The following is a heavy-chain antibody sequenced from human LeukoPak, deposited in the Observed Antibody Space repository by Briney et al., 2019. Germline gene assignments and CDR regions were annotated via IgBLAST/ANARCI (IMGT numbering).Heavy chain of an antibody. D-gene: IGHD1-1*01. CDR2: INPSSGST. CDR3: ARDEYDGDY. J-gene: IGHJ4*02. CDR1: GYTFIGYY. Sequence: VASVTVSFKASGYTFIGYYMHWVRQAPGQGLEWMGIINPSSGSTNYAQKFQGRVTMTRDTSTSTVYMELSSLRSEDTAVYYCARDEYDGDYWGQGTLVNVSS. V-gene: IGHV1-46*01.